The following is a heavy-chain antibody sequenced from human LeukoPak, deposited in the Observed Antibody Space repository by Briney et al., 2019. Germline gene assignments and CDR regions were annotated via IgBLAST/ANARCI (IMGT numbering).Heavy chain of an antibody. CDR2: ISGSGGST. D-gene: IGHD3-3*01. V-gene: IGHV3-23*01. Sequence: GGSLRLSCAASGFTFSSYAMSWVRQAPGKGLEWVSAISGSGGSTYYADSVKGRFTISRDNSKNTLYLQMNSLRAEDTAVYYCAKETYCDFWSGSPAGMDVWGQGTTVTVSS. CDR3: AKETYCDFWSGSPAGMDV. J-gene: IGHJ6*02. CDR1: GFTFSSYA.